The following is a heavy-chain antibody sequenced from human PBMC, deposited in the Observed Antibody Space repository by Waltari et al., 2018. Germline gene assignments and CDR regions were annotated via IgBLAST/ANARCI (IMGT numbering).Heavy chain of an antibody. V-gene: IGHV3-23*01. CDR2: MSGMGGST. J-gene: IGHJ4*02. Sequence: EVQLLESGGGLVQPGGSLRLSCAASGFTFSSYAMSWVRQAPGKGLGWGSVMSGMGGSTYYADSVKGRFTISRDNAKNSLYLQMNSLRAEDTAVYYCARGEGGSYCGYWGQGTLVTVSS. CDR1: GFTFSSYA. D-gene: IGHD1-26*01. CDR3: ARGEGGSYCGY.